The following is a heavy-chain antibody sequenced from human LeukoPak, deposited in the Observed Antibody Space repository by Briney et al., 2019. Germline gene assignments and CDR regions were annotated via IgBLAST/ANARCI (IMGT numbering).Heavy chain of an antibody. D-gene: IGHD2-2*01. CDR1: GGSIGTFY. J-gene: IGHJ4*02. Sequence: SETLSLTCTVSGGSIGTFYWSWIRRPPGKGLEWIGYIYYTGSTNYNPSLKSRVTISVDTSKNQVSLRLTSVTAADTAVYYCAREYCTITSCMYYFDYWGQGTLVTVSS. V-gene: IGHV4-59*01. CDR2: IYYTGST. CDR3: AREYCTITSCMYYFDY.